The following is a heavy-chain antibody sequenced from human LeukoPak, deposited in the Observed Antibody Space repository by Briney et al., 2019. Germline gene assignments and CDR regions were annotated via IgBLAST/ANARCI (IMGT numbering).Heavy chain of an antibody. CDR1: GYSISRGYY. V-gene: IGHV4-38-2*01. CDR3: GLSKLGIAVAGPIDY. Sequence: SETLSLTCAVSGYSISRGYYWGWIRQPPGKGLEWIGSIHHSGSTYYNPSLKSRLTVSVDTSKNQFSLKLSSVTAADTAIYYCGLSKLGIAVAGPIDYWGQGTLVTVSS. J-gene: IGHJ4*01. D-gene: IGHD6-19*01. CDR2: IHHSGST.